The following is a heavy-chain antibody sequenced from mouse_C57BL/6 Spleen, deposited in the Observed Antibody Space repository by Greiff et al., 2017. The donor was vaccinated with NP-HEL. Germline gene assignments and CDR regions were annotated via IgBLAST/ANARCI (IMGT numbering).Heavy chain of an antibody. J-gene: IGHJ4*01. CDR3: ARSPVGSTMDY. CDR1: GYTFTSYW. V-gene: IGHV1-61*01. CDR2: IYPSDSET. D-gene: IGHD1-1*01. Sequence: QVQLQQPGAELVRPGSSVKLSCKASGYTFTSYWMDWVKQRPGQGLEWIGNIYPSDSETHYNQKFKDKATFTVDKSSSTAYVQLSSLTSEDTAVYYCARSPVGSTMDYWGQGTSVTVSS.